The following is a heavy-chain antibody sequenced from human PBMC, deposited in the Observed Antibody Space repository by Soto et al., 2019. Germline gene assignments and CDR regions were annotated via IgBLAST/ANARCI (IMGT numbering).Heavy chain of an antibody. CDR2: IIPIFGTA. D-gene: IGHD3-3*01. CDR1: GGTFSSYA. CDR3: AVGLRFLEWLLEYYYYYGMDV. V-gene: IGHV1-69*06. J-gene: IGHJ6*02. Sequence: GASVKVSCKASGGTFSSYAISWVRQAPGQGLEWMGGIIPIFGTANYAQKFQGRVTITADKSTSTAYMELSSLRSEDTAVYYCAVGLRFLEWLLEYYYYYGMDVWGQGTTVTVSS.